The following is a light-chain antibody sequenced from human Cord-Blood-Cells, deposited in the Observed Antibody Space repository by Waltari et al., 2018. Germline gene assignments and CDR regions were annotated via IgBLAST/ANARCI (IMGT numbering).Light chain of an antibody. CDR2: GNS. CDR3: QSYDSSLSGSV. J-gene: IGLJ3*02. CDR1: SSNIGAGYD. Sequence: QSVLTQPPSVSGAPGQRVTISRTGSSSNIGAGYDIPWYQQLQGTAPKLLIFGNSNRPSGVPDRFSGSKSGTSASLAITGLQAEDEADYYCQSYDSSLSGSVFGGGTKLTVL. V-gene: IGLV1-40*01.